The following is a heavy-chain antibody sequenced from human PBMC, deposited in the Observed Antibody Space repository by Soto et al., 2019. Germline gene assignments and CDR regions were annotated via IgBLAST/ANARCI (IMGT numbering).Heavy chain of an antibody. CDR2: ITTSDDIT. Sequence: EVQLFESGGGLVEPGESLRLSCAASGFIFKDFAMSWVRQAPGKGLEWVSTITTSDDITYSADSVRGRFTISRDNCANTLFLQMSSLRGDDTATYYCTKGDSSGYFDPSAGYSTPDHWGQGTLVTVSS. V-gene: IGHV3-23*01. D-gene: IGHD2-15*01. J-gene: IGHJ5*02. CDR1: GFIFKDFA. CDR3: TKGDSSGYFDPSAGYSTPDH.